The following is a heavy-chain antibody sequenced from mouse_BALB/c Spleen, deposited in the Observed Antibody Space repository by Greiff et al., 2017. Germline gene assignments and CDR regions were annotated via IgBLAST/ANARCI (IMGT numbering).Heavy chain of an antibody. Sequence: QVQLKESGAELVRPGSSVKISCKASGYAFSSYWMNWVKQRPGQGLEWIGQIYPGDGDTNYNGKFKGKATLTADKSSSTAYMQLSSLTSEDSAVYFCAGDSSGYGFAYWGQGTLVTVSA. CDR2: IYPGDGDT. CDR3: AGDSSGYGFAY. CDR1: GYAFSSYW. D-gene: IGHD3-2*01. J-gene: IGHJ3*01. V-gene: IGHV1-80*01.